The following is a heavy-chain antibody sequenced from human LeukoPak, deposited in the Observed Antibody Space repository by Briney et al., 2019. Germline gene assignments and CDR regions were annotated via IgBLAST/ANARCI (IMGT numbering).Heavy chain of an antibody. V-gene: IGHV5-51*01. CDR2: IYPGDSDT. Sequence: GELLEISCNGSGYSCTSYWIGWVRQLPGKGLEWMGIIYPGDSDTRYSPSFQGQVTISADKSISTAYLQWSSLKASDTAMYYCARHLGTAAGRVADPWGQGTLVTVS. J-gene: IGHJ5*02. CDR1: GYSCTSYW. CDR3: ARHLGTAAGRVADP. D-gene: IGHD6-13*01.